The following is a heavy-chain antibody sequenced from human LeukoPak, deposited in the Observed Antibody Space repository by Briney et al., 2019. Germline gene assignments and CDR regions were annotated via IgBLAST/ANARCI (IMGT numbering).Heavy chain of an antibody. CDR3: ASAVAGAYYFDY. J-gene: IGHJ4*02. Sequence: PGGSLRLSCAASGFTFSDYYMSWIRQAPGKGLEWVSYISSSGSTIYYADSVKGRFTISRDTAKNSLYLQMNSLRAEDTAVYYCASAVAGAYYFDYWGQGTLVAVSS. D-gene: IGHD6-19*01. CDR1: GFTFSDYY. CDR2: ISSSGSTI. V-gene: IGHV3-11*01.